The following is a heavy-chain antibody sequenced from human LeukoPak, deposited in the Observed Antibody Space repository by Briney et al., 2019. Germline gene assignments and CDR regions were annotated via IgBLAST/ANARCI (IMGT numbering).Heavy chain of an antibody. V-gene: IGHV3-48*01. CDR3: AREFRSGSSYGRGNYYYYYYYMDV. CDR2: ITLSSTTI. D-gene: IGHD5-18*01. CDR1: GFTFNNYN. J-gene: IGHJ6*03. Sequence: GGSLRLSCAASGFTFNNYNMNWVRQAPGKGLEWVSYITLSSTTIYYADSVKGRFTISRDNAKNSLYLQMNSLRAEDTAVYYCAREFRSGSSYGRGNYYYYYYYMDVWGKGTTVTISS.